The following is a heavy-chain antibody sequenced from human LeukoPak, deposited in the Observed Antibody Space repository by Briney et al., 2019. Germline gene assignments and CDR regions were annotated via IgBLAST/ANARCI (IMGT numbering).Heavy chain of an antibody. CDR1: GGSISNYY. CDR2: IYYSGST. Sequence: PSETLSLTCTVSGGSISNYYWNWIRQPPGKGLEWIGYIYYSGSTNYNPSLKSRVTISVDTSKNQFSLKLSSVAPADTAVYYCARDRGGDTSSTGDFWSGSYYYYYMDVWGKGTTVTVSS. V-gene: IGHV4-59*12. J-gene: IGHJ6*03. D-gene: IGHD3-3*01. CDR3: ARDRGGDTSSTGDFWSGSYYYYYMDV.